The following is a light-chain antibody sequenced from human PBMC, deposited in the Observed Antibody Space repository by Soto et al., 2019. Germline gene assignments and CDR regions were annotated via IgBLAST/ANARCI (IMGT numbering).Light chain of an antibody. CDR1: QSVSNNY. J-gene: IGKJ1*01. V-gene: IGKV3-20*01. CDR3: QQYAASPRT. CDR2: GAS. Sequence: EVVLTQSPGTLSLSPRERATLSCRASQSVSNNYLAWYQHKPGQAPKLLIYGASNRAPGIPDRFSGSGSGPDVTRTISRLEPEDSAVYYCQQYAASPRTFGQGPLEEVK.